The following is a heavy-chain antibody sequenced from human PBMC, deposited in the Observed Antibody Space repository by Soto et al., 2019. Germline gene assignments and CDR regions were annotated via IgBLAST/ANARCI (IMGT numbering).Heavy chain of an antibody. Sequence: PGESLKISCKGSGYSFTVYWISWVRQMPGKGLEWMGIIYPGDSDTRYSPSFQGQVTISADKSISTAYLQWSSLKASDTAMYYCARLVRDGYNYDAPYFDYWGQGTLVTVSS. CDR3: ARLVRDGYNYDAPYFDY. J-gene: IGHJ4*02. CDR1: GYSFTVYW. CDR2: IYPGDSDT. D-gene: IGHD5-12*01. V-gene: IGHV5-51*01.